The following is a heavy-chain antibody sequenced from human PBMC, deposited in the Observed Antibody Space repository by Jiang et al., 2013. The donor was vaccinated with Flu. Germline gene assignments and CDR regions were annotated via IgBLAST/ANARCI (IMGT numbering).Heavy chain of an antibody. CDR1: VAVNSVA. CDR3: ARGWHASGFGP. V-gene: IGHV6-1*01. D-gene: IGHD5-24*01. CDR2: TYYTSKWDN. J-gene: IGHJ5*02. Sequence: VAVNSVAWNWIRQSPSRGLEWLGRTYYTSKWDNEYALSVQSRITINPDTSKNQVFLQLDSVTPEDTGVYYCARGWHASGFGPWGRGTLVTVSS.